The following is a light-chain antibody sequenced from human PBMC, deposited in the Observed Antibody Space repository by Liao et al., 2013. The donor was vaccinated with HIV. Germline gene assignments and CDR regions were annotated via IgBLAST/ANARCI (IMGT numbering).Light chain of an antibody. J-gene: IGLJ2*01. CDR2: QDD. V-gene: IGLV3-1*01. CDR1: KLGHKY. Sequence: SYELTQAPSVSVSPGQTASITCSGDKLGHKYTSWYQQKPGQSPVLVIYQDDKRPSGIPERFSGSKSGNTATLTISGTQPTDEADYYCQAWDRNTAIFGGGTKLTVL. CDR3: QAWDRNTAI.